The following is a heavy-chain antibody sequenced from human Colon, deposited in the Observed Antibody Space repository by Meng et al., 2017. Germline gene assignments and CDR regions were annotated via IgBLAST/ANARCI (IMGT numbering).Heavy chain of an antibody. CDR2: ITGDSTYI. CDR3: TRGWMPE. CDR1: GFTFSGFS. Sequence: EVQLLGSGGGLAKPGESLRLSWAASGFTFSGFSLSWVRQAPGKGLEWVSSITGDSTYIYYADSVKGRFTVSRDNAKNSLYLQMNSLRADDTAVYYCTRGWMPEWGQGTLVTVSS. D-gene: IGHD2-2*01. V-gene: IGHV3-21*01. J-gene: IGHJ4*01.